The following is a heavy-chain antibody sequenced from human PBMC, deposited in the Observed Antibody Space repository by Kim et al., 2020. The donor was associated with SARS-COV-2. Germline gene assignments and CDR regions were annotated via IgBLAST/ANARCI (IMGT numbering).Heavy chain of an antibody. CDR1: GFTFSSYG. CDR2: IWYDGSNK. Sequence: GGSLRLSCAASGFTFSSYGMHWVRQAPGKGLEWVAVIWYDGSNKYYADSVKGRFTISRDNSKNTLYLQMNSLRAEDTAVYYCARDPSAQDYDILTGYFDYWGQGTLVTVSS. V-gene: IGHV3-33*01. J-gene: IGHJ4*02. D-gene: IGHD3-9*01. CDR3: ARDPSAQDYDILTGYFDY.